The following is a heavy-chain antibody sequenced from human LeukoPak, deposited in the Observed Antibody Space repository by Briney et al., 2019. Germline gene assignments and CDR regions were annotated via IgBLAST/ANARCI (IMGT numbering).Heavy chain of an antibody. CDR2: ISSNEGST. Sequence: GGSLRLSCAASGFTFSSYAMHWVRQAPGTGLEYVSAISSNEGSTYYANSVKGRFTISRDNSKNTLYLQMGSLRAEDMAVYYCARVGNVDAFDIWGQGTMVTVSS. CDR3: ARVGNVDAFDI. V-gene: IGHV3-64*01. CDR1: GFTFSSYA. J-gene: IGHJ3*02. D-gene: IGHD3-10*01.